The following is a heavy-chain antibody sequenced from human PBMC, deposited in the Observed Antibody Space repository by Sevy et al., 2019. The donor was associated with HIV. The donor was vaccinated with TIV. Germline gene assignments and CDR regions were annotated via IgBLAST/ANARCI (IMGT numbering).Heavy chain of an antibody. CDR1: GDSFSSYF. J-gene: IGHJ4*02. D-gene: IGHD7-27*01. Sequence: SKTLSLTCTVSGDSFSSYFWAWIRQPAGKGLEWIGRINTSGSINYNPSLKSRVTMSVDTSKSQFSLKVTSLTAADTAIYFCARSNWVTATNGFSKSYYFDYWGQGSLVTVSS. V-gene: IGHV4-4*07. CDR3: ARSNWVTATNGFSKSYYFDY. CDR2: INTSGSI.